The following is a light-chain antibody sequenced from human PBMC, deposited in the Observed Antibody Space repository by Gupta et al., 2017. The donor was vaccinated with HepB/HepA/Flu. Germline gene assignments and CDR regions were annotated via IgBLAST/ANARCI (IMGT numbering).Light chain of an antibody. CDR3: QQDSSYSYT. CDR1: QSVYSW. V-gene: IGKV1-5*03. CDR2: KAS. Sequence: DIHMTHSPSTLSASVGDRVTITCRASQSVYSWLAWYQQKPGRAPKLLIYKASTLQSGLPSRLSGSGSGTEFTLTISSRQPDDFATYYCQQDSSYSYTFGQGTKVDIK. J-gene: IGKJ2*01.